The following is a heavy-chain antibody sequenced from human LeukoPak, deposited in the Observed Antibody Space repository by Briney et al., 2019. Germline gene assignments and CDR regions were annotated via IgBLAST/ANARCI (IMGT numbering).Heavy chain of an antibody. CDR3: ARGCGSSKYYYYYYGMDV. Sequence: PSETLSLTCAVYGGSFSGYYWSWIRQPPGKGLEWIGEINHSGSTNYNPSLKSRVTISVDTSKNQFSLKLSSVTAADTAVYYCARGCGSSKYYYYYYGMDVWGQGTTVTVSS. J-gene: IGHJ6*02. CDR2: INHSGST. CDR1: GGSFSGYY. D-gene: IGHD6-13*01. V-gene: IGHV4-34*01.